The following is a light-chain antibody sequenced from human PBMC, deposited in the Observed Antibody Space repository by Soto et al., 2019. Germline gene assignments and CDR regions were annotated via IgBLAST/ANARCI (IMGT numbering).Light chain of an antibody. V-gene: IGLV2-14*01. CDR3: SSYTTSSTYV. CDR1: SSESGGYKY. Sequence: SAPTQPAPLSWSPWQAITISCTGTSSESGGYKYVSWYQQHPGKAPKLMISDVSNRPSGVFNRFSGSKSGNTASLTISGLQTEDEADYYCSSYTTSSTYVFGTGTKVTVL. J-gene: IGLJ1*01. CDR2: DVS.